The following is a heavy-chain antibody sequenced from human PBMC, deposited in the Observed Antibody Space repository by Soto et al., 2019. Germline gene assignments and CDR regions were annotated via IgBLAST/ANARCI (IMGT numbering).Heavy chain of an antibody. CDR1: GFTFSSYW. D-gene: IGHD4-17*01. J-gene: IGHJ4*02. Sequence: PGGSLRLSCAASGFTFSSYWMHWVRQAPGKGLVWVSRINSDGSSTSYADSVKGRFTISRDNAKNTLYLQMNSLRAEDTAVYYCARYYGDYEGPLHFDYWGQGTLVNVS. V-gene: IGHV3-74*01. CDR2: INSDGSST. CDR3: ARYYGDYEGPLHFDY.